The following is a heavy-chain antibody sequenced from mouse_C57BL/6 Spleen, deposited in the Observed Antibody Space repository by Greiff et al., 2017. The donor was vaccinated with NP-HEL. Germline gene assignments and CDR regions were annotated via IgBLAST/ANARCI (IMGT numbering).Heavy chain of an antibody. D-gene: IGHD2-3*01. J-gene: IGHJ4*01. CDR1: GYAFSSSW. Sequence: VHLVESGPELVKPGASVKISCKASGYAFSSSWMNWVKQRPGKGLEWIGRIYPGDGDTNYNGKFKGKATLTADKSSSTAYMQLSSLTSEDSAVYFCARDGYYSYYAMDYWGQGTSVTVSS. CDR2: IYPGDGDT. V-gene: IGHV1-82*01. CDR3: ARDGYYSYYAMDY.